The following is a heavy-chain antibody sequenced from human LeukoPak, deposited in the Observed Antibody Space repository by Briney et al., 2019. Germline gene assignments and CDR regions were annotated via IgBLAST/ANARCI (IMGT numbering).Heavy chain of an antibody. D-gene: IGHD6-19*01. CDR3: ARCGWGAVAGNFDY. CDR1: GFTFSSYS. J-gene: IGHJ4*02. CDR2: ISSSSSYI. V-gene: IGHV3-21*04. Sequence: GGSLRLSCAASGFTFSSYSMNWVRQAPGKGLEWVSSISSSSSYIYYADSVKGRFTISRDNSKNTLYLQMNSLRAEDTALYHCARCGWGAVAGNFDYWGQGTLVTASS.